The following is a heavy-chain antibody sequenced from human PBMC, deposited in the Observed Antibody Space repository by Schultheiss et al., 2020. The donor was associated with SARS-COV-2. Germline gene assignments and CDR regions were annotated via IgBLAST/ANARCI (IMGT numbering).Heavy chain of an antibody. J-gene: IGHJ4*02. D-gene: IGHD4-23*01. CDR2: ISGSGGST. CDR1: GFTFSSYA. Sequence: GGSLRLSCAASGFTFSSYAMSWVRQAPGKGLEWVSAISGSGGSTYYADSVKGRFTISRDNSKNTLYLQMNSLRAEDTAVYYCARDLNGGTLGYWGQGTLVTVSS. CDR3: ARDLNGGTLGY. V-gene: IGHV3-23*01.